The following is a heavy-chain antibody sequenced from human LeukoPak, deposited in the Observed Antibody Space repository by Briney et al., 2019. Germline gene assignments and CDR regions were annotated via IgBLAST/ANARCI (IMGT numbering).Heavy chain of an antibody. J-gene: IGHJ4*02. CDR3: AKDERLGSSWTFDY. CDR1: GFTFSSYG. CDR2: IRSDGSNK. Sequence: GGSLRLSCAASGFTFSSYGMHWIRQAPGKGLEWVAFIRSDGSNKFYADSVKGRFTIFRDNSKNTLYVQMNSLRAEDTAVYYCAKDERLGSSWTFDYWGQGTLVTVSS. V-gene: IGHV3-30*02. D-gene: IGHD6-13*01.